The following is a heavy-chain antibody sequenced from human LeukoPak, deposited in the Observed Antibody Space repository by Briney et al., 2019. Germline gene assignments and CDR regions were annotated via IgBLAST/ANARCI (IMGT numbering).Heavy chain of an antibody. CDR1: GFTFSSYE. V-gene: IGHV3-48*03. CDR2: ISSSGSTI. CDR3: ARDSIAITFGGVIVPFDY. Sequence: PGGSLRLSCAASGFTFSSYEMNWVRQAPGKGLEWVSYISSSGSTIYYADSVKGRFTISRDNAKNSLYLQMNSLRAEDTAVYYCARDSIAITFGGVIVPFDYWGQGTLVTVSS. J-gene: IGHJ4*02. D-gene: IGHD3-16*02.